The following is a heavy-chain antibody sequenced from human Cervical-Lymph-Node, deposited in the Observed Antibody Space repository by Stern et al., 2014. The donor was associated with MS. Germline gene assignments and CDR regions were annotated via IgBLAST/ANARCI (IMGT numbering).Heavy chain of an antibody. Sequence: VQLVESGGGLVKPGGSLRLSCAASGFTFSDYYMSWIRQAPGKGLEWVSYISSSGSTIYYADSVKGRFTISRDNAKNSLYLQMNSLRAEDTAVYYCARDLLVPNRWLRFGDAFDIWGQGTMVTVSS. D-gene: IGHD5-12*01. V-gene: IGHV3-11*01. CDR1: GFTFSDYY. CDR3: ARDLLVPNRWLRFGDAFDI. CDR2: ISSSGSTI. J-gene: IGHJ3*02.